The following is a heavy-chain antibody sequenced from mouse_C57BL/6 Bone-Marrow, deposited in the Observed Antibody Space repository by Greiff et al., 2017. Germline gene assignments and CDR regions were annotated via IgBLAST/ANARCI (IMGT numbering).Heavy chain of an antibody. CDR2: ISDGGSYT. J-gene: IGHJ4*01. CDR3: ARVLYEYDEAMDY. Sequence: EVMLVESGGGLVKPGGSLILSCAASGFTFSSYAMSWVRQTPEKRLEWVATISDGGSYTYYPDNVKGRFTISRDNAKNNLYLQMSHLKSEDTAMYYCARVLYEYDEAMDYWGQGTSVTVSS. D-gene: IGHD2-4*01. CDR1: GFTFSSYA. V-gene: IGHV5-4*03.